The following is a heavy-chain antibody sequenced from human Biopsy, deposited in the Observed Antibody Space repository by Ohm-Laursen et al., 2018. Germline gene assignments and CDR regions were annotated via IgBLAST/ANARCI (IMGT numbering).Heavy chain of an antibody. CDR2: IRSTGGST. V-gene: IGHV3-23*01. D-gene: IGHD3-3*01. CDR3: TKADDFWSPEGYYYYFSGMDV. J-gene: IGHJ6*02. CDR1: GFTFSSYA. Sequence: SLRLSCTASGFTFSSYAMSWVRQATGKGLEWVSAIRSTGGSTYYANSVKGRFTISRDNSKNILFLQVNNLRAEDTAIYYCTKADDFWSPEGYYYYFSGMDVWGQGTTVTVSS.